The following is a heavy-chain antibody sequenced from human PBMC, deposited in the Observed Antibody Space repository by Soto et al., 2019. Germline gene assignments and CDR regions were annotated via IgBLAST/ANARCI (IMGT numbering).Heavy chain of an antibody. V-gene: IGHV3-48*01. CDR1: GFTFSSYS. J-gene: IGHJ5*02. D-gene: IGHD6-13*01. CDR3: ARHPERIAQIGWFDP. Sequence: GGSLRLSCAASGFTFSSYSMNWVRQAPGKGPEWVSYISSSSSTIYYADSVKGRFTISRDNAKNSLYLQMNSLRAEDTAVYYCARHPERIAQIGWFDPWGQGTLVTVSS. CDR2: ISSSSSTI.